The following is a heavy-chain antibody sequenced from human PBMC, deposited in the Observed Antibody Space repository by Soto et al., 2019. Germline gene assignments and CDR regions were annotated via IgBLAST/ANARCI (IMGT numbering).Heavy chain of an antibody. CDR3: ARPRTADYYGSGSYYRPFDY. CDR1: GGTFSSYA. Sequence: QVQLVQSGAEVKKPGSSVKVSCKASGGTFSSYAISWVRQAPGQGLEWMGGIIPIFGTANYAQKFQGRVTIPADEPTGTAYMELSSLRSEDTPVYYCARPRTADYYGSGSYYRPFDYWGQGTLVTVSS. D-gene: IGHD3-10*01. CDR2: IIPIFGTA. J-gene: IGHJ4*02. V-gene: IGHV1-69*12.